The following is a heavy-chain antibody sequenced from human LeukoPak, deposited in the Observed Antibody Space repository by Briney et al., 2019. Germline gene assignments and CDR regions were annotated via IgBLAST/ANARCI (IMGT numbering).Heavy chain of an antibody. D-gene: IGHD3-22*01. J-gene: IGHJ4*02. CDR3: ARDLGYYDSSGYATTFDY. CDR2: ISAYNGNT. CDR1: GYTFTGYG. Sequence: ASVKVSCKASGYTFTGYGISWVRQAPGQGLEWMGWISAYNGNTNYAQKLQGRVTMTTDTSTSTAYMELRSLRSDDTAVYYCARDLGYYDSSGYATTFDYWGQGTLVTVSS. V-gene: IGHV1-18*01.